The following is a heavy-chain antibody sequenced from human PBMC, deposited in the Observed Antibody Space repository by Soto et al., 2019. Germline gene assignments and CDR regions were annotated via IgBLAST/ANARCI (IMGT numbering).Heavy chain of an antibody. CDR2: MNPNSGNT. CDR1: GYTFTSYD. D-gene: IGHD1-26*01. Sequence: QVQLVQSGAEVKKPGASVKVSCKASGYTFTSYDINWVRQATGQGLEWMGWMNPNSGNTDYAQKFQGRVAMTRNTSLSTAYMELSSLRSEDTAVYYFSRGGYSGCYLTQGYWGQGTLVTVSS. J-gene: IGHJ4*02. V-gene: IGHV1-8*01. CDR3: SRGGYSGCYLTQGY.